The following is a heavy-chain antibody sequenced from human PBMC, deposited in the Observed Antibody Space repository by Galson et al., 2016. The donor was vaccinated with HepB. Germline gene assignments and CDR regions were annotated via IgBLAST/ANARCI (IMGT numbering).Heavy chain of an antibody. CDR1: GFAFGDFV. CDR3: AKGRLFSYGPGVDH. Sequence: SLRLSCAASGFAFGDFVMHWIRQHPTNGLEWVSLITWEGGTTHYASSVKGRFTISRDNNKNALYLEMDTLRTEDTALYYCAKGRLFSYGPGVDHWGQGTLVTVSS. V-gene: IGHV3-43*01. CDR2: ITWEGGTT. D-gene: IGHD5-18*01. J-gene: IGHJ4*02.